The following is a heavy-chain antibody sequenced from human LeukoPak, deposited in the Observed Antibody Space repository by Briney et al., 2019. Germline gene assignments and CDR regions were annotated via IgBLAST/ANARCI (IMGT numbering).Heavy chain of an antibody. Sequence: GESLNISCKGSGYRFTDYWIGWVRQMPGKGLEWMGIIYPGDSDTRYSPSFQGQVTISADKSISTAYLQWSSLKASDTAMYYYARGFEDCSGGSCYSARSGPQYYYYYMDVWGKGTTVTVSS. CDR2: IYPGDSDT. CDR3: ARGFEDCSGGSCYSARSGPQYYYYYMDV. J-gene: IGHJ6*03. V-gene: IGHV5-51*01. CDR1: GYRFTDYW. D-gene: IGHD2-15*01.